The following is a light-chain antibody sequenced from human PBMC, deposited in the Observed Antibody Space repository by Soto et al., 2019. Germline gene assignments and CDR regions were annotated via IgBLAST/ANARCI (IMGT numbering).Light chain of an antibody. CDR3: SSYTSTSRYV. CDR1: SGDVGKYDR. V-gene: IGLV2-18*02. J-gene: IGLJ1*01. CDR2: EVT. Sequence: QSALTQPPSVSGSPGQSVTISCTGTSGDVGKYDRVSWYQQPPGTAPKLIIYEVTNRPSGVPARFSGSKSGNTASLTISGLQAEDEADYYCSSYTSTSRYVFGAGTRSPS.